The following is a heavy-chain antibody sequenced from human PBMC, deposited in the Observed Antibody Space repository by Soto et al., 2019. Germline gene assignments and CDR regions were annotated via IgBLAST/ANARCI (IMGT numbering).Heavy chain of an antibody. Sequence: GASVKVSCKASEYTFSSYTLHWVRQAPGQRLEWMGWINAGNGDSKYSQKFQGRVSISRDTSASTASMELSSLTSEDTAVYYCARELQGLYYFDYWGQGTLVTVS. D-gene: IGHD4-4*01. CDR3: ARELQGLYYFDY. V-gene: IGHV1-3*01. CDR1: EYTFSSYT. J-gene: IGHJ4*02. CDR2: INAGNGDS.